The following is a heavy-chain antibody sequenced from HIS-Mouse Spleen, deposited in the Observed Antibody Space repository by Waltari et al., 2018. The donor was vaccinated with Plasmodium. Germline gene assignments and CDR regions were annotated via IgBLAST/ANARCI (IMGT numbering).Heavy chain of an antibody. Sequence: QITLKESGPTLVKPTQTLTLTCTFSGFSLSTSGVGVGWIRQPPGKALEWLALIYWDDDKRYSPSLKGRLTITKDTSKNQVVLTMTNMDPVDTATYYCAHSRSSFDYWGQGTLVTVSS. J-gene: IGHJ4*02. CDR2: IYWDDDK. D-gene: IGHD6-13*01. CDR3: AHSRSSFDY. V-gene: IGHV2-5*02. CDR1: GFSLSTSGVG.